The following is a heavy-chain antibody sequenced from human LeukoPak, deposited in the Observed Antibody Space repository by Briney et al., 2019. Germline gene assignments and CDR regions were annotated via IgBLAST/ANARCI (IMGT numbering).Heavy chain of an antibody. CDR3: ATPLDYHDNSGFHQGGD. CDR1: GFTVSSNY. V-gene: IGHV3-7*03. Sequence: GGSLRLSCAASGFTVSSNYMTWVRQAPGKGLEWVANIKEDGSKKNYVDSVKGRFTISRDNAKNSLYLQMTSLRAEDTAMYYCATPLDYHDNSGFHQGGDWGQGTLVTVSS. D-gene: IGHD3-22*01. CDR2: IKEDGSKK. J-gene: IGHJ4*02.